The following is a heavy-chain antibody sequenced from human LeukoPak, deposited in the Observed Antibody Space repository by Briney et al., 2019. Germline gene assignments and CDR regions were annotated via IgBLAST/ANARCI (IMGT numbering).Heavy chain of an antibody. Sequence: SQTLSLTCAISGDSVSSNSVSWNWIRQSPSRGLEWLGRTYYRSQWYHDYAVSVKSRITINPDTSKNQFSLHLDSVTPEDTAVYYCARDQYCSTYACCFGQWGQGTLVTVSS. CDR3: ARDQYCSTYACCFGQ. V-gene: IGHV6-1*01. D-gene: IGHD2-2*01. CDR1: GDSVSSNSVS. CDR2: TYYRSQWYH. J-gene: IGHJ4*02.